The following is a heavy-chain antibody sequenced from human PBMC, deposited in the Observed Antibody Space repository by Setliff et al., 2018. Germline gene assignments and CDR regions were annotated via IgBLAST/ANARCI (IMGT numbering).Heavy chain of an antibody. J-gene: IGHJ5*01. CDR2: IYASGST. CDR3: ARIKWFGETDCFDS. V-gene: IGHV4-4*08. Sequence: SETLSLTCAVSGGPTIGYYWTWIRQAPGKGLEWIGYIYASGSTNYNPSLKSRVTLSVDTSKNQFSLKVSSVTAADTAVYYCARIKWFGETDCFDSWGQGTLVTSPQ. CDR1: GGPTIGYY. D-gene: IGHD3-10*01.